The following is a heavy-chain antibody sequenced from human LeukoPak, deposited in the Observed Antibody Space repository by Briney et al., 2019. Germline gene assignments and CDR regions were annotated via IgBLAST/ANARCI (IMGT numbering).Heavy chain of an antibody. V-gene: IGHV4-61*02. CDR3: ATPTSYSSSWYAFDN. D-gene: IGHD6-13*01. CDR2: IYTSGST. J-gene: IGHJ3*02. CDR1: GASISSGSYY. Sequence: PSQTLSLTCTVSGASISSGSYYWSWIRQPAGKGLEWIGRIYTSGSTNYNPSLKSRFTISVDTSKNQFSLKLSSVTAADTAVYYCATPTSYSSSWYAFDNWGQGTMVTVSS.